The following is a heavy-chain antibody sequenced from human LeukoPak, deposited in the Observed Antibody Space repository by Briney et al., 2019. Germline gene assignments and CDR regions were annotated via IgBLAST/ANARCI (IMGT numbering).Heavy chain of an antibody. J-gene: IGHJ4*02. D-gene: IGHD6-19*01. CDR1: GFTFISYA. Sequence: GGPLRLSCAPSGFTFISYAMHWVRQAPGKGLGWVAVISYDGSNKYYADSVKGRFTISRDNSKNTLYLQMNSLRAEDTAVYYCARVAVAEFYYFDYWGQGTLVTVSS. V-gene: IGHV3-30*04. CDR2: ISYDGSNK. CDR3: ARVAVAEFYYFDY.